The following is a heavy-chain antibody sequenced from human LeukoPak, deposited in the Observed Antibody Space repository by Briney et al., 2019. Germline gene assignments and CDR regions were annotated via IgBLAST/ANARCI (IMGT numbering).Heavy chain of an antibody. Sequence: SETLSLTCTVSGGSVSSGSYYWSWIRQPPGKGLEWIGYIYYSGSTNYNPSLKSRVTISVDTSKNQFSLKLSSVIAADTAVYYCARGTAGTVNFDYWGQGTLVTVSS. CDR2: IYYSGST. J-gene: IGHJ4*02. CDR3: ARGTAGTVNFDY. V-gene: IGHV4-61*01. D-gene: IGHD6-19*01. CDR1: GGSVSSGSYY.